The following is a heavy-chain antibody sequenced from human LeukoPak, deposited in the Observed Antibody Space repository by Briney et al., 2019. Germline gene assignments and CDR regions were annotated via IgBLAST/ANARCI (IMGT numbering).Heavy chain of an antibody. J-gene: IGHJ4*02. CDR2: IKQDGTEK. Sequence: PGGSLSLSCAASGFTFSKYWMSWVRQAPGKGLEWLANIKQDGTEKYYLDSVNGRFTISRDNPKNSLYLQMNSLRDEDTAVYYCAGPYSGRSAFDSWGQRSLVTVSS. CDR1: GFTFSKYW. D-gene: IGHD6-13*01. V-gene: IGHV3-7*01. CDR3: AGPYSGRSAFDS.